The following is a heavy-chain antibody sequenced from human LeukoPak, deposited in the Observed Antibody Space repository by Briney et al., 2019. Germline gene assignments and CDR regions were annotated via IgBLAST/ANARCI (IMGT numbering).Heavy chain of an antibody. J-gene: IGHJ5*02. D-gene: IGHD3-10*01. Sequence: SETLSLTCAVYGGSFSGYYWSWLRQPPGKGLEWIGEINHSGSTNYNPSLKSRVTISVDTSKNQFSLKLSSVTAADTAVYYCARGGGRVLLWFGEPRGFDPWGQGTLVTVSS. CDR2: INHSGST. CDR1: GGSFSGYY. CDR3: ARGGGRVLLWFGEPRGFDP. V-gene: IGHV4-34*01.